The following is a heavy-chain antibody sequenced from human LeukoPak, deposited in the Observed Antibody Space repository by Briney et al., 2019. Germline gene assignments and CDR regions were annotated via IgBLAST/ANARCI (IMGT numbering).Heavy chain of an antibody. J-gene: IGHJ3*02. CDR2: ISSSSSYI. D-gene: IGHD3-3*01. CDR3: ARGRSGYDFWSGYVEEAAFDI. CDR1: AFTFSSYS. V-gene: IGHV3-21*01. Sequence: GGSLRLSCADSAFTFSSYSMNWVRQAPGKGLEWVSSISSSSSYIYYADSVKGRFTISGDNAKNSLYLQMNSLRAEDTAVYYCARGRSGYDFWSGYVEEAAFDIWGQGTMVTVSS.